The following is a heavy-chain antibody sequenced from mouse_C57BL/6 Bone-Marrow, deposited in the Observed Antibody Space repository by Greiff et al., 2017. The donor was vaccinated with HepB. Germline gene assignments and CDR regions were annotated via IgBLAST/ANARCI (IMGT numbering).Heavy chain of an antibody. V-gene: IGHV1-82*01. D-gene: IGHD2-4*01. CDR3: ARSIYYDYDRGFAY. J-gene: IGHJ3*01. CDR1: GYAFSSSW. CDR2: IYPGDGDT. Sequence: VQLQQSGPELVKPGASVKISCKASGYAFSSSWMTWVTQRPGKGLEWIGRIYPGDGDTNYNGKFKGKATLTADKSSSTAYMQLSSLTSEDSAVYFCARSIYYDYDRGFAYWGQGTLVTVSA.